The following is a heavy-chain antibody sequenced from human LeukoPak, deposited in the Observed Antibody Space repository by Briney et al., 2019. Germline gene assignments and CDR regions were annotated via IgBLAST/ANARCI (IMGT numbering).Heavy chain of an antibody. V-gene: IGHV3-23*01. D-gene: IGHD1-26*01. CDR1: GFTFSSYA. CDR2: ISGSGGST. J-gene: IGHJ6*03. CDR3: AKDGWVGATIDYYYYYMDV. Sequence: PGGSLRLSCAASGFTFSSYAMSWVRQAPGKGLEWVSAISGSGGSTYYADSVKGRFTISRDNSKNTLYLQMNSLRAEDTAVYYCAKDGWVGATIDYYYYYMDVWGKGTTVTVSS.